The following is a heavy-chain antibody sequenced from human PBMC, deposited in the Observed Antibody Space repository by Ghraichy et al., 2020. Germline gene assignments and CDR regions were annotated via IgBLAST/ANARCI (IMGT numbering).Heavy chain of an antibody. CDR2: ISSDGSNK. CDR3: SRGEGAVVPAARLSNYYGMDV. D-gene: IGHD2-2*01. J-gene: IGHJ6*02. Sequence: GESLNISCAASGFTFRNYAMHWVRQAPGKGLDWVAVISSDGSNKYYADSVKGRFTISRDNSKSTLYLQMNSLRAADTAVYYCSRGEGAVVPAARLSNYYGMDVWGQGTSVTVSS. V-gene: IGHV3-30-3*01. CDR1: GFTFRNYA.